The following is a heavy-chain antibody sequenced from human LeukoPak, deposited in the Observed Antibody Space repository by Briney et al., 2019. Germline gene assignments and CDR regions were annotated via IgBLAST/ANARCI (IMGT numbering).Heavy chain of an antibody. D-gene: IGHD3-10*01. Sequence: ASVKVSCKASGYTFTSYGISWVRQAPGQGLEWMGWISAYNGNTNYAQKLQDRVTMTTDTSTSTAYMELRSLRSDDTAVYYCAREYGYYGSGSYYYWGQGTLVTVSS. CDR1: GYTFTSYG. CDR2: ISAYNGNT. J-gene: IGHJ4*02. CDR3: AREYGYYGSGSYYY. V-gene: IGHV1-18*01.